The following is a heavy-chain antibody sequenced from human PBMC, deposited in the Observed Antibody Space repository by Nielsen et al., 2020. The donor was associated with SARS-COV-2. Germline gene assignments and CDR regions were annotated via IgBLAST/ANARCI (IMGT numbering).Heavy chain of an antibody. CDR3: AKDMITFGGVIAQYPDY. V-gene: IGHV3-30*18. CDR2: ISYDGRNK. CDR1: GFTFSSYG. D-gene: IGHD3-16*02. Sequence: GGSLRLSCAASGFTFSSYGMHWVRQAPGKGLEWVAVISYDGRNKYYADSVKGRFTISRDNSKNTLYLQMNSLRAEDTAVYYCAKDMITFGGVIAQYPDYWGQGTLVTVSS. J-gene: IGHJ4*02.